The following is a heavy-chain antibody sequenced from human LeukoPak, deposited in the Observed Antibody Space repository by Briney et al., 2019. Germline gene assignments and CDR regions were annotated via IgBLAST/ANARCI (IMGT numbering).Heavy chain of an antibody. V-gene: IGHV3-74*01. Sequence: ETLSLTCAVYGGSFSDYYWSWIRQPPGKGLVWVSRIKPDGSTYYADSVKGRFTVSRDNAKNTLYLQMNSLTAEDTAVYYCARGALYQYYMDVWGKGTTVTVSS. D-gene: IGHD2-2*01. J-gene: IGHJ6*03. CDR2: IKPDGST. CDR1: GGSFSDYY. CDR3: ARGALYQYYMDV.